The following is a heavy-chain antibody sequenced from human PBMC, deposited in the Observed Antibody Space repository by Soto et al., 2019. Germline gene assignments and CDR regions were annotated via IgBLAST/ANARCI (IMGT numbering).Heavy chain of an antibody. D-gene: IGHD1-1*01. CDR2: IYYTGDT. CDR1: GASITTYY. J-gene: IGHJ4*02. V-gene: IGHV4-59*01. Sequence: SETLSLTCTVSGASITTYYWSWIRQPPGQGLESIGYIYYTGDTNSNPSLKSRVTISIDTSKNQFSLKLSSVTAADTAVYYCARTGRTPDSWGQGTLVTVSS. CDR3: ARTGRTPDS.